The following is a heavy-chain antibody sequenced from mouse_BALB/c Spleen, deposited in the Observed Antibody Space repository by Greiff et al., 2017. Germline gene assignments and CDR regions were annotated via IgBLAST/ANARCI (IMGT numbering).Heavy chain of an antibody. J-gene: IGHJ1*01. CDR1: GFTFSSFG. CDR3: VRNGNWYFDV. V-gene: IGHV5-17*02. Sequence: EVQLVESGGGLVQPGGSRKLSCAASGFTFSSFGMHWVRQAPEKGLEWVAYISSGSSTIYYADTVKGRFTISRDNPKNTLFLQMTSLRSEDTAMYYCVRNGNWYFDVWGAGTTVTVSS. D-gene: IGHD2-1*01. CDR2: ISSGSSTI.